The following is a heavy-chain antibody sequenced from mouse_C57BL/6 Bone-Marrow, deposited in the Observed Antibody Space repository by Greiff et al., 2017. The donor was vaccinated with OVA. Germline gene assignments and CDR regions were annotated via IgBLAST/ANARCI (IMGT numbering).Heavy chain of an antibody. D-gene: IGHD2-12*01. Sequence: VKVVESGAELMKPGASVKLSCKATGYTFTGYWIEWVKQRPGHGREWIGESLPGSGSNNYNEKVKGKATFTADTSTNTAYMQLSSLTTEDSSIYYCARSYDDGFAYWGQGTLVTVSA. CDR3: ARSYDDGFAY. J-gene: IGHJ3*01. CDR1: GYTFTGYW. V-gene: IGHV1-9*01. CDR2: SLPGSGSN.